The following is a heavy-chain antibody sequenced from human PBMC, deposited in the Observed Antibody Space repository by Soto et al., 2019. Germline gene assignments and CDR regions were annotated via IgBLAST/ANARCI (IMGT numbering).Heavy chain of an antibody. D-gene: IGHD3-22*01. CDR1: GGSISSYY. V-gene: IGHV4-59*01. CDR2: IYYSGST. CDR3: ARMCYYDSSGYIDY. Sequence: SETLSLTCTVSGGSISSYYWSWIRQPPGKGLEWIGYIYYSGSTNYNPSLKSRVTISVDTSKNQFSLKLSSVTAADTAVYYCARMCYYDSSGYIDYCGQGPLVTVSS. J-gene: IGHJ4*02.